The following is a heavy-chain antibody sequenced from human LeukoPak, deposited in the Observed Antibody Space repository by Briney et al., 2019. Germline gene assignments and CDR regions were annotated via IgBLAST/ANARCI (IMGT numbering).Heavy chain of an antibody. V-gene: IGHV4-59*01. D-gene: IGHD1-26*01. CDR3: ARGKPRELRIYYYYYMDV. Sequence: KPSETLSLTCTVSGGSISSYYWSWIRQPPGKGLEWIGYIYYSGSTNYNPSLKSRVTISVDTSKNQFSLKLSSVTAADTAVYYCARGKPRELRIYYYYYMDVWGKGTTVTVSS. J-gene: IGHJ6*03. CDR1: GGSISSYY. CDR2: IYYSGST.